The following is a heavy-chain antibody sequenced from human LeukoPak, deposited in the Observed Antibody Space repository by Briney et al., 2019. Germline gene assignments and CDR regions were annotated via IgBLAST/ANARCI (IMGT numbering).Heavy chain of an antibody. CDR3: ARTNSYYYYLDV. D-gene: IGHD1-7*01. Sequence: PSQTLSLTCTVSGGSISSGDYYWSWIRQPPGKGLEWIGYIYHSGSTYYNPSLKSRVTISVDRSKNQFSLKLSSVTAADTAVYYCARTNSYYYYLDVWGKGTTVTVSS. J-gene: IGHJ6*03. CDR1: GGSISSGDYY. V-gene: IGHV4-30-2*01. CDR2: IYHSGST.